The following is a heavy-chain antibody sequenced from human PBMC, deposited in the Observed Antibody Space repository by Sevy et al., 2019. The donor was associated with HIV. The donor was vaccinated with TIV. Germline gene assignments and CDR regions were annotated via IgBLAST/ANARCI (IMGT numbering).Heavy chain of an antibody. V-gene: IGHV3-30-3*01. CDR2: ISYDGSNK. CDR1: GFTFSSYA. Sequence: GGSLRLSCAASGFTFSSYAMHWVRQAPGKGLEWVAVISYDGSNKYYADSVKGRFTISRDNSKNTLYLQMNCLRAEDTAVYYCARDKRAVVVPAATFDYWGQGTLVTVSS. D-gene: IGHD2-2*01. J-gene: IGHJ4*02. CDR3: ARDKRAVVVPAATFDY.